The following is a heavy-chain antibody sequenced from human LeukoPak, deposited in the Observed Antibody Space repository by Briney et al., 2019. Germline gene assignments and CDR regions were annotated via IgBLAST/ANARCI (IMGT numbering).Heavy chain of an antibody. Sequence: GGSLRLSCAASGFTFSSYGMHWVRQAPGKGLEWVAVISYDGSNKYYADSVKGRFTISRDNSKNTLYLQMNSLRAEDTAVYYCAKDQGRITMVRGVILDYYGMDVWGQGTTVTASS. CDR3: AKDQGRITMVRGVILDYYGMDV. V-gene: IGHV3-30*18. CDR2: ISYDGSNK. D-gene: IGHD3-10*01. CDR1: GFTFSSYG. J-gene: IGHJ6*02.